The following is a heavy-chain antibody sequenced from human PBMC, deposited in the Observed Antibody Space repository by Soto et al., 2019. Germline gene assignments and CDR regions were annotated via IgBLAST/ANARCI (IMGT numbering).Heavy chain of an antibody. J-gene: IGHJ4*02. Sequence: EVKLVESGGGLVQPGGSLRISCKVSGFMFSDYAMTWVRQAPGKGLEWVSSIGKSGSDRDYADSVKGRFTISRDNPENTVYLQMDSLKVEDTALYFCMKVRDYWGQGTQVTVS. CDR1: GFMFSDYA. V-gene: IGHV3-23*04. CDR3: MKVRDY. CDR2: IGKSGSDR.